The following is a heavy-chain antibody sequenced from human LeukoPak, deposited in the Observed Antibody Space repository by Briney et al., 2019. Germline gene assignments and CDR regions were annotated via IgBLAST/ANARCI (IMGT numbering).Heavy chain of an antibody. V-gene: IGHV1-2*02. CDR2: RNPNSGVT. D-gene: IGHD6-19*01. CDR3: AKDVAGPRYYFEY. CDR1: GYTFTRYY. Sequence: ASVKVSCKASGYTFTRYYIHWVRQAPGKGVEWMGWRNPNSGVTNYAQKFQGRVTMTRDTSFSTAYMELNRLTSDDTAVYYCAKDVAGPRYYFEYWGQGTLVTVSS. J-gene: IGHJ4*02.